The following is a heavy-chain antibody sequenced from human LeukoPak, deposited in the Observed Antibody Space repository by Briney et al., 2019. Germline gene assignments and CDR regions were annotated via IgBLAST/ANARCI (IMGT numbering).Heavy chain of an antibody. V-gene: IGHV7-4-1*02. CDR2: INTNTGNP. J-gene: IGHJ6*03. Sequence: ASVKVSCKASGYTFTSYAMNWVRQAPGQGLEWMGWINTNTGNPTYAQGFTGRFVFSLDTSVSTAYLQISSLKAEDTAVYYCARTTEGYCSSASCFGFSYSYYMDVWGKGTTVTISS. D-gene: IGHD2-2*01. CDR3: ARTTEGYCSSASCFGFSYSYYMDV. CDR1: GYTFTSYA.